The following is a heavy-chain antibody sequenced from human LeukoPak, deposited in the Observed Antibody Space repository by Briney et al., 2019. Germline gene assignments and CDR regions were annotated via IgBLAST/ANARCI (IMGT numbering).Heavy chain of an antibody. Sequence: SETLSLTCTVSCGSISSSSYYWGWIRQPPGKGLEWIGSIFYSGSTYYNPSLKSRVTISVDTSKNQFSLKLSSVTAADTAVYYCARGANYYGSGSLIDPWGQGTLVTVSS. CDR3: ARGANYYGSGSLIDP. D-gene: IGHD3-10*01. V-gene: IGHV4-39*07. CDR1: CGSISSSSYY. CDR2: IFYSGST. J-gene: IGHJ5*02.